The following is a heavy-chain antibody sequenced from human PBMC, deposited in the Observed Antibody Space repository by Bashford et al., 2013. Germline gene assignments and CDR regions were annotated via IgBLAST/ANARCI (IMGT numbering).Heavy chain of an antibody. CDR3: AKDRRPGEMFLYC. CDR2: ISSSSTYI. D-gene: IGHD3-10*01. J-gene: IGHJ4*02. Sequence: VRQAPGKGLEWVSSISSSSTYIYHANSVKGRFTISRDNAKNSLYLQMNSLRAEDTAVYYCAKDRRPGEMFLYCWGQGTVVTVSS. V-gene: IGHV3-21*04.